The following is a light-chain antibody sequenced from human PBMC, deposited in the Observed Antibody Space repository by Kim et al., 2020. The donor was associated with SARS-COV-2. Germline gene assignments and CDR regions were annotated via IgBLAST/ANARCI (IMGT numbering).Light chain of an antibody. J-gene: IGKJ4*01. CDR3: QQYGRSPLT. Sequence: SPGESDTLSGRASQSVSSSYLAWYQQKPGQAPRLLIYGASSRATGISDRFSGSGSGTDFTLTISSLEPEDFAVYYCQQYGRSPLTFGGGTKVDIK. V-gene: IGKV3-20*01. CDR2: GAS. CDR1: QSVSSSY.